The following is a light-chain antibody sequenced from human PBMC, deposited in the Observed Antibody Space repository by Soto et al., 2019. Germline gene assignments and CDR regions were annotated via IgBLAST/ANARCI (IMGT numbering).Light chain of an antibody. CDR3: SSHAGSKRV. CDR2: EVN. V-gene: IGLV2-8*01. J-gene: IGLJ1*01. Sequence: QSVLTQPPSASGSPGQSVTISCTGTSSDVGGYNYASWYQQHPGKAPKLMIYEVNKRPSGVPDRFSGSKSGNTASLTVSGLQAEDEGDYYCSSHAGSKRVFGTGTKVTV. CDR1: SSDVGGYNY.